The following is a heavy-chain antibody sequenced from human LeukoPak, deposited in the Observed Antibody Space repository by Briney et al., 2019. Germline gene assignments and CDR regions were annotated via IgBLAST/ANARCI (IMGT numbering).Heavy chain of an antibody. CDR2: IKSKSNGGTT. CDR3: ATGPKDY. CDR1: GFTFSSYW. V-gene: IGHV3-15*07. J-gene: IGHJ4*02. Sequence: GGSLRLSCAASGFTFSSYWMNWVRQAPGKGLEWVGHIKSKSNGGTTDYAAPVKGRFTISRDDSKDTLYLQMNNLKIEDTAVYYCATGPKDYWGQGALVTVSS.